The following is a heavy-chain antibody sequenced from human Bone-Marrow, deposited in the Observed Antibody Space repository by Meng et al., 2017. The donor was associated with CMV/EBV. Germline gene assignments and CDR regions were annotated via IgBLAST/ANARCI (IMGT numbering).Heavy chain of an antibody. V-gene: IGHV1-2*02. Sequence: SVKVSRKASGYTFTGYYMHWVRQAPGQGLEWMGWINPNSGGTNYAQKFQGRVTMTRDTSISTAYMELSSLRSEDTAVYYCARVPILYYYYGMDVWGQGTTVTVSS. CDR3: ARVPILYYYYGMDV. D-gene: IGHD3-9*01. CDR2: INPNSGGT. J-gene: IGHJ6*02. CDR1: GYTFTGYY.